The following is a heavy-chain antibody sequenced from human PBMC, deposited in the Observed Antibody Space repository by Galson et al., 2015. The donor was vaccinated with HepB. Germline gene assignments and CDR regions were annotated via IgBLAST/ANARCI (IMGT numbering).Heavy chain of an antibody. V-gene: IGHV2-5*02. CDR2: IYWDDDK. Sequence: PALVKPTQTLTLTCTFSGFSLSTSGVGVGWIRQPPGKALEWLALIYWDDDKRYSPSLKSRLTITKDTSKNQVVLTMTNMDPVDTATYYCALKNRASIAAAGDAEYFQHWGQGTLVTVSS. J-gene: IGHJ1*01. CDR1: GFSLSTSGVG. D-gene: IGHD6-13*01. CDR3: ALKNRASIAAAGDAEYFQH.